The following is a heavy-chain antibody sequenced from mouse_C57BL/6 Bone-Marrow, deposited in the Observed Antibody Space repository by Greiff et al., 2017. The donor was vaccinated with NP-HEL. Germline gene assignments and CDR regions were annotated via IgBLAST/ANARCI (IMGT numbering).Heavy chain of an antibody. V-gene: IGHV1-85*01. CDR2: IYPRDGST. J-gene: IGHJ4*01. CDR1: GYTFTSYD. Sequence: QVQLKESGPELVKPGASVKLSCKASGYTFTSYDINWVKQRPGQGLEWIGWIYPRDGSTKYNEKFKGKATLTVDTSSSTAYMELHSLTSEDSAVYFYARWRYYAMDYWGQGTSVTVSS. CDR3: ARWRYYAMDY.